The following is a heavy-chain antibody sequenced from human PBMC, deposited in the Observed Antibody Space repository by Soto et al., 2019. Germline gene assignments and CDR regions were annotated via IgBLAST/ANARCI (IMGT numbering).Heavy chain of an antibody. CDR3: ASFSLYSSSWYRVY. CDR2: IYHSGST. V-gene: IGHV4-4*02. CDR1: SGSISSSNW. J-gene: IGHJ4*02. Sequence: PSETLSLTCAVSSGSISSSNWWSWVRQPPGKGLEWIGEIYHSGSTNYNPSLKSRVTISVDKSKNQFSLKLSSVTAADTAVYYCASFSLYSSSWYRVYWGQGTLVTVSS. D-gene: IGHD6-13*01.